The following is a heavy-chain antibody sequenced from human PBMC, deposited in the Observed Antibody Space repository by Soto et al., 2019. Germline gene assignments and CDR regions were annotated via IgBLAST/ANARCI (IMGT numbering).Heavy chain of an antibody. CDR3: ARAEVSADFWSGYDGRNDAFDI. Sequence: ASVKVSCKASGYTFTSYYMHWVRQAPGQGLEWMGIINPSGGSTSYAQKFQGRVTMTRDTSTSTVYMELSSLGSEDTAVYYCARAEVSADFWSGYDGRNDAFDIWG. CDR1: GYTFTSYY. V-gene: IGHV1-46*03. CDR2: INPSGGST. D-gene: IGHD3-3*01. J-gene: IGHJ3*02.